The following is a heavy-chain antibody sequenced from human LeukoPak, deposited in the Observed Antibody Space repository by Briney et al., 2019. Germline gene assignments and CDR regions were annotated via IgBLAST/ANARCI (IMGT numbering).Heavy chain of an antibody. CDR2: IKQDGSEK. D-gene: IGHD1-14*01. J-gene: IGHJ3*02. Sequence: GGSLRLSCAASGFTFSRYWMSWVRQAPGKGLEWVANIKQDGSEKYYVDSVKGRFTISRDNAKSSLYLQMDSLRAEDTAVYYCARPRNAEDAFEIWGQGTMVTVSS. CDR3: ARPRNAEDAFEI. CDR1: GFTFSRYW. V-gene: IGHV3-7*04.